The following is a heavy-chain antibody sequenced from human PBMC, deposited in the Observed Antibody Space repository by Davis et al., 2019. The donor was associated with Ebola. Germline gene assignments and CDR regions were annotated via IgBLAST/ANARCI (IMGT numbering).Heavy chain of an antibody. CDR1: GYTFTSYG. Sequence: AASVKVSCKASGYTFTSYGISWVRQAPGQGLEWMGWISPYNGSTNYAQKLQGRVTMTTDTSTSTAYMELGSLRANDTAVYYCARVGFGSSVFALDVWGQGTMVTVSS. CDR3: ARVGFGSSVFALDV. V-gene: IGHV1-18*01. D-gene: IGHD6-6*01. CDR2: ISPYNGST. J-gene: IGHJ3*01.